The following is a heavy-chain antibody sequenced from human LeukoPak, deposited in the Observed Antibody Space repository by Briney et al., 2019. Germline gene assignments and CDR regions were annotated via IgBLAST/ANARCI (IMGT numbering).Heavy chain of an antibody. Sequence: ASVKVSCKASGYTFTGYYIHWVRQAPGEGLERMGWISPDSGGPNYAQKFQGRVTMTRDTSISTAYMELSRLRSDDTAVYYCARDMDSGPDFFDYWGLGTLVTVSS. CDR3: ARDMDSGPDFFDY. D-gene: IGHD1-26*01. CDR1: GYTFTGYY. J-gene: IGHJ4*02. V-gene: IGHV1-2*02. CDR2: ISPDSGGP.